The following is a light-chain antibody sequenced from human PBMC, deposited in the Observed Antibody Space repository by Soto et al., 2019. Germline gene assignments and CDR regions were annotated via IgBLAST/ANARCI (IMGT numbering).Light chain of an antibody. Sequence: QSVLTQPASVSGSPGQSITISCTGTVGLVSWYQQHPGKVPKLIIYDDTKRPSGVSSRFSGSKSGSTASLTISGLQTEDEADYYCSSYRSVGTVVFGTGTKVTVL. CDR2: DDT. V-gene: IGLV2-14*02. CDR3: SSYRSVGTVV. CDR1: VGL. J-gene: IGLJ1*01.